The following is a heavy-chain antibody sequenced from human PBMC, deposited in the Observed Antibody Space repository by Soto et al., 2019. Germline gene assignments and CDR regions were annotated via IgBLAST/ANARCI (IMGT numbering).Heavy chain of an antibody. D-gene: IGHD5-18*01. V-gene: IGHV3-30-3*01. CDR2: ISYDGSNK. CDR1: GFTFSSYA. CDR3: ARDSRIQLWLRLFSILGY. J-gene: IGHJ4*02. Sequence: GGSLRLSCAASGFTFSSYAMHWVRQAPGKGLEWVAVISYDGSNKYYADSVKGRFTISRDNSKNTLYLQMNSLRAEDTAVYYYARDSRIQLWLRLFSILGYWGQGTLVTVSS.